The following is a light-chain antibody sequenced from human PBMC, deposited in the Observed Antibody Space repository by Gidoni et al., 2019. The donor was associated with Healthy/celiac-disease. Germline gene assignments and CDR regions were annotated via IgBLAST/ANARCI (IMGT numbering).Light chain of an antibody. Sequence: QSALTQTASVSGSPGQSNTISCTGTSSDVGGYNYVSWYQQHPGKAPKLMIYDVSNRPSGVSNRFSGSKSGNTASLTISGLQAEDEAYYYCSSYTSSSTPYVVFGGGTKLTVL. V-gene: IGLV2-14*01. CDR2: DVS. J-gene: IGLJ2*01. CDR1: SSDVGGYNY. CDR3: SSYTSSSTPYVV.